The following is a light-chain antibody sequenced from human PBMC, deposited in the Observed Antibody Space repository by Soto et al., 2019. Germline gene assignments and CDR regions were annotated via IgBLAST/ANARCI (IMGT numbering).Light chain of an antibody. CDR3: MQVTQFPYT. CDR1: QSLVHRDENTY. Sequence: DIVMTQTPLSSPVTLGQPASISCRSSQSLVHRDENTYLSWLQQRPGQPPRLLIYQISNRFYGVRDRVGGSGAGTDFTLKISRVEAEEVGVYYCMQVTQFPYTFGQGTKLEIK. J-gene: IGKJ2*01. V-gene: IGKV2-24*01. CDR2: QIS.